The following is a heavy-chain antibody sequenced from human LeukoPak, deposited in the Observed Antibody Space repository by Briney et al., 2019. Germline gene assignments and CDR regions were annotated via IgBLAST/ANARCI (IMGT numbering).Heavy chain of an antibody. V-gene: IGHV3-64*01. CDR2: ISSNGGST. D-gene: IGHD1-1*01. J-gene: IGHJ4*02. CDR1: GFTFSAFA. Sequence: PGGSLRLSCAASGFTFSAFAMHWVRQAPGKGLQYVSGISSNGGSTYYENSVKGRFTISRDNSRNTLYLQMDSLRTEDTAVYYCARDGMLLKVFDYWGQGTLVTVSS. CDR3: ARDGMLLKVFDY.